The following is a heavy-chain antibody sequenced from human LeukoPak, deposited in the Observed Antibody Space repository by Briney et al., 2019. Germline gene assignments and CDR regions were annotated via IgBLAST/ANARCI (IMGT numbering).Heavy chain of an antibody. CDR2: IYYSGST. V-gene: IGHV4-39*07. D-gene: IGHD4-17*01. CDR3: ARQKDGDYPTGHLDC. Sequence: SETLSLTCTVSGGSISSSSYYWGWIRQPPGKGLEWIGSIYYSGSTYYNPSLKSRVTISVDTSKNQFSLKLSSVTAADTAVYYCARQKDGDYPTGHLDCWGQGTLVTVSS. CDR1: GGSISSSSYY. J-gene: IGHJ4*02.